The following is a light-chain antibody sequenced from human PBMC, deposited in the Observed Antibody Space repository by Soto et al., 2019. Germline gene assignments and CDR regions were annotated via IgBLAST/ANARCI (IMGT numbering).Light chain of an antibody. Sequence: EIVLTQTPGTLSLSPGERATLSCRASQSVTSSHLAWYQQKPGQAPRLLIYGASTRATGIPDRFSGSGSDXDFSLTIRRLDPEDFAMYYCLLYFSPDRYTFGPGTKVQIK. V-gene: IGKV3-20*01. CDR3: LLYFSPDRYT. CDR2: GAS. CDR1: QSVTSSH. J-gene: IGKJ2*01.